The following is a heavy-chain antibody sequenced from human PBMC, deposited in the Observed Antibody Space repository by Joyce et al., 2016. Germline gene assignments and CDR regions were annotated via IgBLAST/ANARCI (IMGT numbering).Heavy chain of an antibody. D-gene: IGHD3-3*01. CDR3: ATIFGVFVSDYFDN. J-gene: IGHJ4*02. CDR1: GLTFNRHL. CDR2: MDHDGTDS. Sequence: EVQLVESGGGLVQPGGSLELSCAASGLTFNRHLLHWVRPAPGKGPGWVGGMDHDGTDSRYAVFVEGRVSISRDNAKNTLYLQLTKLRVEDTAIYYCATIFGVFVSDYFDNWGQGTLVTVSS. V-gene: IGHV3-74*01.